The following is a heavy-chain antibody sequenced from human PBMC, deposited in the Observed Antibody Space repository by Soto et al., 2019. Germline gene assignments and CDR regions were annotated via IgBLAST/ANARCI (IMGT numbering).Heavy chain of an antibody. CDR1: GFTFSSYA. CDR2: ISGSGGST. D-gene: IGHD3-22*01. Sequence: PGGSLRLSCAASGFTFSSYAMSWVRQAPGKGLEWVSAISGSGGSTYYADSVKGRFTISRDNSKNTLYLQMNSLSAEDTAVYYCAKDLGAGGSGYYLYWGQGTLVTVSS. V-gene: IGHV3-23*01. CDR3: AKDLGAGGSGYYLY. J-gene: IGHJ4*02.